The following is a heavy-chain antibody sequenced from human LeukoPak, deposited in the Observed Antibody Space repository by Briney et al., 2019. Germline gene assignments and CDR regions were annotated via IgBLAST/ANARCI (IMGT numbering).Heavy chain of an antibody. CDR3: ARLSGSYPRTYYFDY. CDR1: GVAISRGGYA. D-gene: IGHD1-26*01. CDR2: IYHSGTT. Sequence: SETLSLTCAVSGVAISRGGYAWNWIRQPPGKGLEWIAYIYHSGTTYYNPSLKSRVTISVDTSKNQFSLKLSSVTAADTAVYYCARLSGSYPRTYYFDYWGQGTLVTVSS. V-gene: IGHV4-30-2*01. J-gene: IGHJ4*02.